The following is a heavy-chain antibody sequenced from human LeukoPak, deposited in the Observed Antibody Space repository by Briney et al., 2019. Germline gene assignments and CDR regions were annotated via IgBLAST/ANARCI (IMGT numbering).Heavy chain of an antibody. Sequence: PGGSLRLSCAASGFTFSSYWMQWVRQAPGKWLVWVSRINSDGSSTGYADPVEGRFTISRDNAKNTLYLQMNSLRAEDTAVYYCARGWGVDYWGQGTLVTVSS. D-gene: IGHD3-16*01. CDR2: INSDGSST. CDR3: ARGWGVDY. CDR1: GFTFSSYW. V-gene: IGHV3-74*01. J-gene: IGHJ4*01.